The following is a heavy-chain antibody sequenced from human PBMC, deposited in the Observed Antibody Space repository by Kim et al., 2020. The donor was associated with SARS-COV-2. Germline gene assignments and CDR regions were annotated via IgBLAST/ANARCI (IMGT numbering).Heavy chain of an antibody. D-gene: IGHD6-19*01. V-gene: IGHV3-11*06. CDR2: ISSSSSYT. CDR1: GFTFSDYY. CDR3: ARDRREQWLVYYYYGMDV. Sequence: GGSLRLSCAASGFTFSDYYMSWIRQAPGKGLEWVSYISSSSSYTNYADSVKGRFTISRDNAKNSLYLQMNSLRAEDTAVYYCARDRREQWLVYYYYGMDVWGQGTTVTVSS. J-gene: IGHJ6*02.